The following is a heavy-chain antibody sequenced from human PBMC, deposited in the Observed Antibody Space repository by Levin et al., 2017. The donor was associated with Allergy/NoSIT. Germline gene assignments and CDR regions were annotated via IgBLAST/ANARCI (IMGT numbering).Heavy chain of an antibody. CDR1: GFTFSNYG. J-gene: IGHJ4*02. CDR2: ISSSSGTI. CDR3: ARGGAARPDY. V-gene: IGHV3-48*01. D-gene: IGHD6-6*01. Sequence: PGGSLRLSCAASGFTFSNYGMNWVRQAPGKGLEWVSYISSSSGTITYADSVKGRFTISRDNAKNSLYLQLNSLRAEDTAVYYCARGGAARPDYWGQGTLVTVSS.